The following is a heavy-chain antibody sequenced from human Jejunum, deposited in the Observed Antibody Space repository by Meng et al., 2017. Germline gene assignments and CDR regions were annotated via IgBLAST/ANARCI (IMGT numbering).Heavy chain of an antibody. Sequence: GGSLRLSCAASGFTFSNNWMSWVRQAPGQGLEWVANINQDGSQQKYVDSVKGRFTISRDNAKNSLYLQMISLRAAATAVYYCARTDSGSFGYFDNWGQGALVTVSS. CDR2: INQDGSQQ. J-gene: IGHJ4*02. CDR3: ARTDSGSFGYFDN. V-gene: IGHV3-7*01. CDR1: GFTFSNNW. D-gene: IGHD5-18*01.